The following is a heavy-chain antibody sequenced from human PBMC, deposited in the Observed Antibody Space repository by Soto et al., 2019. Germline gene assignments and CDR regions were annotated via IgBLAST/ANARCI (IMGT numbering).Heavy chain of an antibody. CDR1: GFIFSDHA. J-gene: IGHJ5*02. CDR3: ARGAIGMVQGTNNWFDP. D-gene: IGHD3-10*01. Sequence: GSLRLSCEASGFIFSDHAMSWVRQARGKGLEWVSAISGNGIAAYYADSVKGRFTISRDNSKNTLSLQMNRLCAEDTAVYYCARGAIGMVQGTNNWFDPWGQGTLVTVSS. V-gene: IGHV3-23*01. CDR2: ISGNGIAA.